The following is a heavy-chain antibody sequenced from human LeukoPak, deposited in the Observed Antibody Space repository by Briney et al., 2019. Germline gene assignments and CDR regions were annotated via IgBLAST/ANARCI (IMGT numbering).Heavy chain of an antibody. CDR3: AREDSDPRPLPFRIAVEPH. Sequence: GGSLRLSCVASGFTVSSNYMNWVRQAPGKGLEWVSVIYSGGSTYYADSVKGRFTISRDNSKNTLYLQMNSLRAEDTAVYYCAREDSDPRPLPFRIAVEPHWGQGTLVTVSS. V-gene: IGHV3-53*01. D-gene: IGHD6-19*01. J-gene: IGHJ1*01. CDR2: IYSGGST. CDR1: GFTVSSNY.